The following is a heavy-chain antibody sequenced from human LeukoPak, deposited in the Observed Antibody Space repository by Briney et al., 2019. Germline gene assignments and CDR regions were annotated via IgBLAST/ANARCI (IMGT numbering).Heavy chain of an antibody. CDR3: ASAHIAFDY. Sequence: PGRSLRLSCAASGFTFSSYAMHWVRQAPGKGLEWVAVISYDGSNKYYADSVKGRFTISRDNSKNTLYLQMNSLRAEDTAVYYCASAHIAFDYWGQGTLVTVSS. J-gene: IGHJ4*02. CDR2: ISYDGSNK. D-gene: IGHD2-21*01. V-gene: IGHV3-30-3*01. CDR1: GFTFSSYA.